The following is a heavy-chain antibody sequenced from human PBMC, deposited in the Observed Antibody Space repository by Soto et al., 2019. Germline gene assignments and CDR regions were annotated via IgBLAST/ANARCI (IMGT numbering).Heavy chain of an antibody. D-gene: IGHD2-2*01. V-gene: IGHV3-49*03. Sequence: EVQLVESGGGLVQPGRSLRLSCTASGFTFGDYAMSWFRQAPGKGLEWVGFIRSKAYGGTTEYAASVKGRFTISRDDSKSIAYLQMNSLKTEDTAVYYCTTFIVVVPAAIGYTGVWFDPWGQGTLVTVSS. CDR2: IRSKAYGGTT. CDR3: TTFIVVVPAAIGYTGVWFDP. J-gene: IGHJ5*02. CDR1: GFTFGDYA.